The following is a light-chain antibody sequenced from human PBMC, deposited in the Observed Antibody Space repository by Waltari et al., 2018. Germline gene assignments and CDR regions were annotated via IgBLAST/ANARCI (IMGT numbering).Light chain of an antibody. CDR2: DAS. Sequence: EIVLTQSPGTLSLSPGERATLSCRASQSVSRTLAWYQQKPGQAPRLLIYDASISATGIPDRFSGSGSGTDFSLTISRLEPEDFAVYYCQKYGTLPATFGQG. CDR1: QSVSRT. J-gene: IGKJ1*01. V-gene: IGKV3-20*01. CDR3: QKYGTLPAT.